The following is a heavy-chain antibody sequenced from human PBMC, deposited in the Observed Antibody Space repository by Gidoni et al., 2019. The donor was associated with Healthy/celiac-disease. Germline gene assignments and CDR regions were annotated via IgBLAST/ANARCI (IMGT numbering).Heavy chain of an antibody. CDR2: RTYDGSNK. Sequence: QVQLVESGRGVVQPGRSLRLSCAASGFTFSSYGMHWVRQEPGKGLEWVAVRTYDGSNKYYADSVKGRFTISRDNSKNTLYLQRNSLRAEDTAVYYCAKPTTATAVIDYWGQGTLVTVSS. CDR3: AKPTTATAVIDY. J-gene: IGHJ4*02. CDR1: GFTFSSYG. V-gene: IGHV3-30*18. D-gene: IGHD4-17*01.